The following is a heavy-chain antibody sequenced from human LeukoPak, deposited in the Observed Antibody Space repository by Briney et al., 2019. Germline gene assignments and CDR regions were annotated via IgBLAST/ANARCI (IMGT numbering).Heavy chain of an antibody. Sequence: ASVKVSCKTSGYTFTNYDINWVRQAAGQGLEWMGWMNPKSGNTGSAQRFQGRVTMTRDTSISTAYMELSSLRSEDTAVYYCARVWGAIDYWGQGTLVTVSA. J-gene: IGHJ4*02. D-gene: IGHD1-26*01. CDR2: MNPKSGNT. CDR3: ARVWGAIDY. V-gene: IGHV1-8*01. CDR1: GYTFTNYD.